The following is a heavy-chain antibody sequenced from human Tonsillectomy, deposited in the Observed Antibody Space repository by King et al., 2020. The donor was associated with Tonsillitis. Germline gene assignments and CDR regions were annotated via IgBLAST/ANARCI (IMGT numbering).Heavy chain of an antibody. CDR1: GGSISSGSYY. D-gene: IGHD5-18*01. V-gene: IGHV4-61*02. J-gene: IGHJ4*02. Sequence: VQLQESGPGLVRPSQTLSLTCTVSGGSISSGSYYWSWIRQPAGKGLEWIGRMYTSGNTNSNPSLKSRVTMSVATSKNQFSLNLSSVTAADTAVYYCARGDTAMALEYWGQGTLVTVSS. CDR2: MYTSGNT. CDR3: ARGDTAMALEY.